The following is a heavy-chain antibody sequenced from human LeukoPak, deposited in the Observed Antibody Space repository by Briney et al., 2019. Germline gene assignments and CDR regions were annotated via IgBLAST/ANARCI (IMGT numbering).Heavy chain of an antibody. CDR2: ISWNSGSI. J-gene: IGHJ4*02. CDR3: AKAINLAVAGTHFDY. D-gene: IGHD6-19*01. CDR1: GFTFDDYA. Sequence: GRSLRLSCAASGFTFDDYAMHWVRHAPGKGLEWVSGISWNSGSIGYADSVKGRFTISRDNAKNSLYLQMNSLRAEDTALYYCAKAINLAVAGTHFDYWGQGTLVTVSS. V-gene: IGHV3-9*01.